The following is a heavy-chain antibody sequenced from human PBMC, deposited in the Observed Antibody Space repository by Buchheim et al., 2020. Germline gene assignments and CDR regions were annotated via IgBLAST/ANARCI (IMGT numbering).Heavy chain of an antibody. CDR2: INSDGSGT. Sequence: EVQLVESGGGLVQPGGSLRLSCAASGFTFSPYYMHWVRQPPGKGLVWVSRINSDGSGTTYADSVKGRFTISRDNSKNTLYLQMNSLRAEDTAVYYCAKDRSGSYLDYWGQGTL. V-gene: IGHV3-74*03. CDR1: GFTFSPYY. D-gene: IGHD1-26*01. CDR3: AKDRSGSYLDY. J-gene: IGHJ4*02.